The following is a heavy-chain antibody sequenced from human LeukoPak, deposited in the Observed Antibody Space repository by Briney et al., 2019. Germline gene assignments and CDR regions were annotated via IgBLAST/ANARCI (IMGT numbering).Heavy chain of an antibody. Sequence: GRSLRLSCATSGFTFWKYGMHWVRQAPGKGLEWVAIAWNDGRTTHHADSVKGRFTISRDNSKNTLYLQMNSLRAEDTAVYYCARDSYTRDVALVDYWGQGTLVTVSS. D-gene: IGHD5-24*01. J-gene: IGHJ4*02. CDR2: AWNDGRTT. V-gene: IGHV3-33*01. CDR3: ARDSYTRDVALVDY. CDR1: GFTFWKYG.